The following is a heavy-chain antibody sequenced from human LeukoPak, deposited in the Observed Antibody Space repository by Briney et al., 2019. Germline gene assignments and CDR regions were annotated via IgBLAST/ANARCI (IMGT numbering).Heavy chain of an antibody. V-gene: IGHV1-46*04. CDR2: INPTGGGT. D-gene: IGHD4-17*01. CDR1: GYTFTTYY. J-gene: IGHJ4*02. Sequence: ASVKVSCKASGYTFTTYYMHWVRQAPGQGLEWMGIINPTGGGTTYAQKLQGRVTMTRDTSTSTVLMELSSLRSEDTAVYYCARGNPTHYGDYLYYFDFWGQGTLVTVSS. CDR3: ARGNPTHYGDYLYYFDF.